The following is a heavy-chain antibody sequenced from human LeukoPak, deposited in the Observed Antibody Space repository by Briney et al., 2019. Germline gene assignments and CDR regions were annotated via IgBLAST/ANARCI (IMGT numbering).Heavy chain of an antibody. Sequence: GGSLGLSCAASGFTFSDYYMSWIRQASGKGLEWVSYISSSGSTIYYADSVKGRFTISRDNAKNSLYLQMNSLRAEDTAVYYCARDASLRYYYGMDVWGQGTTVTVSS. D-gene: IGHD6-6*01. CDR1: GFTFSDYY. CDR3: ARDASLRYYYGMDV. V-gene: IGHV3-11*01. CDR2: ISSSGSTI. J-gene: IGHJ6*02.